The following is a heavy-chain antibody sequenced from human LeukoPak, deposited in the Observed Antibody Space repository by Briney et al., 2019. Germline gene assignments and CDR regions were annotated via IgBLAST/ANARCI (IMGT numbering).Heavy chain of an antibody. CDR3: AGSLAYCGGDCRLGDY. CDR2: IYSGGST. D-gene: IGHD2-21*02. CDR1: GFTFSSYA. Sequence: PGGSLRLSCAASGFTFSSYAMSWVRQAPGKGLEWVSVIYSGGSTYYADSAKGRFTISRDNSMNTLYLQMNSLRAEDTAVYYCAGSLAYCGGDCRLGDYWGQGTLVTVSS. J-gene: IGHJ4*02. V-gene: IGHV3-66*01.